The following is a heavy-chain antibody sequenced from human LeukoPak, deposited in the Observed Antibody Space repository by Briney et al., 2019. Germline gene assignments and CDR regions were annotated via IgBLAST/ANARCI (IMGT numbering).Heavy chain of an antibody. CDR2: IKQDGSEE. D-gene: IGHD1-26*01. CDR1: GFTFSSYE. J-gene: IGHJ4*02. CDR3: ARDGSPFDS. V-gene: IGHV3-7*01. Sequence: GGSLRLSCAASGFTFSSYEMNWVRQAPGKGLEWVANIKQDGSEEYYVDSVKGRFTISRDNAKKSLYLQMNSLRAEDTAVYYCARDGSPFDSWGQGTLVTVSS.